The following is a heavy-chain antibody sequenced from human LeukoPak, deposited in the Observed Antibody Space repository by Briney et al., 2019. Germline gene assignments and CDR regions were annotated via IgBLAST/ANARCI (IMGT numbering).Heavy chain of an antibody. Sequence: TGGSLRLSCAASGFTLSQYWMSWVPQAPGEGLEWMGNIKPDGSEKYSVDSVKGRFTISRDNPKNSLYLQMKSLRAEDTAVYYCARGRSNSLDYWGQGTLVTVSS. CDR1: GFTLSQYW. CDR3: ARGRSNSLDY. CDR2: IKPDGSEK. V-gene: IGHV3-7*04. D-gene: IGHD4-11*01. J-gene: IGHJ4*02.